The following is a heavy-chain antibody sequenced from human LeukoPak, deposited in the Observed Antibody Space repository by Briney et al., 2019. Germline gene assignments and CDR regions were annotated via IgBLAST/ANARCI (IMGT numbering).Heavy chain of an antibody. J-gene: IGHJ3*01. Sequence: GGSLRLSCVGSGFTLRDYHMDWVRQAPGMGLEWVGRTRSKVRKYATEYAASVQGRFTISRDESETSVFLHLSSLTVEDTALYYCARDGAEGDDSAFDVWGQGTMVTVSS. CDR3: ARDGAEGDDSAFDV. CDR2: TRSKVRKYAT. V-gene: IGHV3-72*01. CDR1: GFTLRDYH. D-gene: IGHD3-22*01.